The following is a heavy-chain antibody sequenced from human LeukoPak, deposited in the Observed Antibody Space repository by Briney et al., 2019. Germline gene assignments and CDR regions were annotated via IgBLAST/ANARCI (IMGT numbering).Heavy chain of an antibody. J-gene: IGHJ6*03. Sequence: GASVKVSCKASGYTFTSYDINWVRQATGQGLEWMGWINPNSGGTNYAQKFQGRVTMTRDTSISTAYMELSRLRSDDTAVYYCARGYSGYLNPYYYMDVWGKGTTVTVSS. D-gene: IGHD5-12*01. CDR3: ARGYSGYLNPYYYMDV. V-gene: IGHV1-2*02. CDR1: GYTFTSYD. CDR2: INPNSGGT.